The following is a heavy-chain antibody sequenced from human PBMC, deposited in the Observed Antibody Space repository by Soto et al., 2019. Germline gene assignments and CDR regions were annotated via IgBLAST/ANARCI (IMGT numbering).Heavy chain of an antibody. CDR2: ISSSGTAT. J-gene: IGHJ5*02. V-gene: IGHV3-11*01. CDR1: GFIFRDYD. D-gene: IGHD3-10*01. Sequence: QVHLVESGGGLVRPGGSLILSCAASGFIFRDYDMSWIRQAPGEGLEGVSCISSSGTATYYADSVKGRFTISRDNAKNSLFVEMNSLRVEDTAVYYCARKGTRVARPNHLGQGALVTVS. CDR3: ARKGTRVARPNH.